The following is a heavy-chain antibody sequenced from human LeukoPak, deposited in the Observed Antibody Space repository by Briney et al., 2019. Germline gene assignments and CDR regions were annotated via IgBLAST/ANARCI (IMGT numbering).Heavy chain of an antibody. CDR1: GGTFSSYT. CDR2: IIPILGIA. V-gene: IGHV1-69*04. CDR3: ARDGYSSSWYERGDAFDI. J-gene: IGHJ3*02. D-gene: IGHD6-13*01. Sequence: GASVKVSCKASGGTFSSYTISWVRQAPGQGLEWMGRIIPILGIANYAQKFQGRVTSTADKSTSTAYMELSSLRSEDTAVYYCARDGYSSSWYERGDAFDIWGQGTMVTVSS.